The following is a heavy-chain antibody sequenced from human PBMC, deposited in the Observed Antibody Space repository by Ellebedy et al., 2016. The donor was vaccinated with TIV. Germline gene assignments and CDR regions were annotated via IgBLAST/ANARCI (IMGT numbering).Heavy chain of an antibody. CDR1: GFSFSS. J-gene: IGHJ4*02. Sequence: GESLKISCAASGFSFSSMHWVRQAPGKGLEWVSAISGSGDDTYYADSVKGRLTISRDNSKNTLFLQMNSLRAEDTAVYYCAEDGHGGWSVWGQGTLVTVSS. CDR2: ISGSGDDT. CDR3: AEDGHGGWSV. V-gene: IGHV3-23*01. D-gene: IGHD6-19*01.